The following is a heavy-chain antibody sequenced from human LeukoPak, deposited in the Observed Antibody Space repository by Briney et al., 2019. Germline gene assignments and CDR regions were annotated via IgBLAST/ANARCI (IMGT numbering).Heavy chain of an antibody. CDR2: IYYTGGT. J-gene: IGHJ4*02. V-gene: IGHV4-59*01. D-gene: IGHD3-10*01. CDR3: ARVTYYYASGSYYFDY. Sequence: SETLSLTCTVSGASISSYYWSWIRQPPGKGLEWIGYIYYTGGTNYNPSLKSRVTISIDTSKTQFSLKLSSVTAADTAVYYCARVTYYYASGSYYFDYWGQGTLVTVSS. CDR1: GASISSYY.